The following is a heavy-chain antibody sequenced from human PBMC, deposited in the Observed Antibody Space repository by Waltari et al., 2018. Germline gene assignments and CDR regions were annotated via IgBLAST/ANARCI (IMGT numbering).Heavy chain of an antibody. J-gene: IGHJ6*03. CDR1: GGTFSSYA. Sequence: QVQLVQSGAEVKKPGSSVKVSCKASGGTFSSYAISWVRQARGQGLEWMGGIIPILGIANYAQKFQGRVTITADESTSTAYMELSSLRSEDTAVYYCARDRPPTDTPFCYMDVWGKGTTVTVSS. V-gene: IGHV1-69*04. D-gene: IGHD6-6*01. CDR3: ARDRPPTDTPFCYMDV. CDR2: IIPILGIA.